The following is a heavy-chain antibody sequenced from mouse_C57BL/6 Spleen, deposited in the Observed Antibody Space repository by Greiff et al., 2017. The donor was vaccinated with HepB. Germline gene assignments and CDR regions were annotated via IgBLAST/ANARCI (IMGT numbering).Heavy chain of an antibody. V-gene: IGHV1-64*01. D-gene: IGHD2-4*01. CDR3: LYDYDDAMDY. J-gene: IGHJ4*01. CDR2: IHPNSGST. Sequence: VQLQQPGAELVKPGASVKLSCKASGYTFTSYWMHWVKQRPGQGLEWIGMIHPNSGSTNYNEKFKSKATLTVDKSSSTAYMQLSSLTSEDSAVYYCLYDYDDAMDYWGQGTSVTVSS. CDR1: GYTFTSYW.